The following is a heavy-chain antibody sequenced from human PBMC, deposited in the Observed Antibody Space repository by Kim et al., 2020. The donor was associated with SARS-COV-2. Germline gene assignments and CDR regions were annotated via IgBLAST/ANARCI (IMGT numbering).Heavy chain of an antibody. Sequence: SETLSLTCTVSGGSISSYYWSWIRQPPGKGLEWIGYIYYSGSTNYNPSLKSRVTISVDTSKNQFSLKLSSVTAADTAVYYCARAGGLRYSYGYYYYYGM. D-gene: IGHD5-18*01. CDR2: IYYSGST. CDR3: ARAGGLRYSYGYYYYYGM. J-gene: IGHJ6*01. V-gene: IGHV4-59*13. CDR1: GGSISSYY.